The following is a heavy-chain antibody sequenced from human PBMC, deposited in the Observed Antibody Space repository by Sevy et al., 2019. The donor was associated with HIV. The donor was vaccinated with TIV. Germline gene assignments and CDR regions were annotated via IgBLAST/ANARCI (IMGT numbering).Heavy chain of an antibody. D-gene: IGHD3-10*01. Sequence: ASVKVSCKASGYTFTGYYMHWVRQAPGQGLEWMGWINPNSGGTNYEQKFQGRVTMTRDTSISTAYMELSRLRSDDTAVYYCARDGSITTVDYRGQGTLVTVSS. CDR1: GYTFTGYY. CDR2: INPNSGGT. V-gene: IGHV1-2*02. CDR3: ARDGSITTVDY. J-gene: IGHJ4*02.